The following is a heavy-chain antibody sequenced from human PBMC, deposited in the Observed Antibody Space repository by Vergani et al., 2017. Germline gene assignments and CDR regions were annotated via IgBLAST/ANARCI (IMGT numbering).Heavy chain of an antibody. J-gene: IGHJ6*02. D-gene: IGHD3-9*01. CDR2: ISAYNGNT. Sequence: QVQLVQSGAEVKKPGASVKVSCKTSGYTFTNYGISWVRQAPGQGLEWMGWISAYNGNTNYAQKLQGRVTMTTDTSTSTAYMELRSLRSDDTAVYYCASGDRRYFAWSRYGMDVWGQGTTVTVSS. CDR1: GYTFTNYG. CDR3: ASGDRRYFAWSRYGMDV. V-gene: IGHV1-18*01.